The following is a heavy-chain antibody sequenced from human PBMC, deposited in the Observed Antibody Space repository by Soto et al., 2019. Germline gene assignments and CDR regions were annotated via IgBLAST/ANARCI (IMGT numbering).Heavy chain of an antibody. D-gene: IGHD1-26*01. CDR1: GGSISSYY. CDR2: IYYSGST. CDR3: ARVGVFGSYYPYFDY. V-gene: IGHV4-59*01. J-gene: IGHJ4*02. Sequence: SETLSLTCTVSGGSISSYYWSWIRQPPGKGLEWIGYIYYSGSTNYNPSLKSRVTISVDTSKNQFSLKLSPGTAADTAVYYCARVGVFGSYYPYFDYWGQGTLVTVSS.